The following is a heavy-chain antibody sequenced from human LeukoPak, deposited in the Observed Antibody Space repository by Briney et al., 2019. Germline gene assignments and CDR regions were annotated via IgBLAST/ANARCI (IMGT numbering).Heavy chain of an antibody. CDR1: GFTFSDYY. J-gene: IGHJ4*02. CDR3: ARSPRRYGVWPKYYFDY. V-gene: IGHV3-11*01. Sequence: GGSLRLPCAASGFTFSDYYMSWIRQAPGKGLEWVSYISSSGSTIYYADSVKGRFTISRDNAKNSLYLQMNSLRAEDTAVYYCARSPRRYGVWPKYYFDYWGQGTLVTVSS. CDR2: ISSSGSTI. D-gene: IGHD1-14*01.